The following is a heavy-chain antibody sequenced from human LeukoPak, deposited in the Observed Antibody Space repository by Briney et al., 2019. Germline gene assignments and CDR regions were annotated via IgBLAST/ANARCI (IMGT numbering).Heavy chain of an antibody. CDR2: GFYGGSA. V-gene: IGHV4-39*01. CDR1: GASISSSNDY. J-gene: IGHJ5*02. D-gene: IGHD6-19*01. CDR3: ARGKGSGWSSTRFDP. Sequence: PSETLSLACTVSGASISSSNDYWGWIRQAPGKGLEWIGSGFYGGSAHYNPSLKSRATISVDTSKNQFSLKLSSVTAADAAIFYCARGKGSGWSSTRFDPWGQGTLVTVSS.